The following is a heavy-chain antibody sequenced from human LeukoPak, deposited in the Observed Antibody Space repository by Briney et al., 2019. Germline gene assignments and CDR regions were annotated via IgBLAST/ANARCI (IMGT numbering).Heavy chain of an antibody. Sequence: GGSLRLSCAASGFTFSSYWISWVRQAPGKGLDWVANIKEDGSEKYYVDSVKGRFTISRDNVKNSLYLQMNSLRAEDTAVYYCVRDRGWLQFDCWGQGTLVNVSS. J-gene: IGHJ4*02. CDR1: GFTFSSYW. D-gene: IGHD5-24*01. V-gene: IGHV3-7*01. CDR2: IKEDGSEK. CDR3: VRDRGWLQFDC.